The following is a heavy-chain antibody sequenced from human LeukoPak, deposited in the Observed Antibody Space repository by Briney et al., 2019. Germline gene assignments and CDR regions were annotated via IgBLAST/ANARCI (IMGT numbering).Heavy chain of an antibody. V-gene: IGHV1-69*05. CDR1: GGTFSSYA. J-gene: IGHJ4*02. Sequence: SVKVSCKASGGTFSSYAISWVRQAPGQGLEWMGRIIPIFGTANYAQRFQGRVTITTDESTSTAYMELSSLRSEDTAVYYCARGVYSSSAVDYWGRGTLVTVSS. CDR3: ARGVYSSSAVDY. CDR2: IIPIFGTA. D-gene: IGHD6-6*01.